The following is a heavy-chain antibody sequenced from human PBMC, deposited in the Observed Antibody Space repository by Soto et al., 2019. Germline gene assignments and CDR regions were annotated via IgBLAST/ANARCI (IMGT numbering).Heavy chain of an antibody. J-gene: IGHJ4*02. D-gene: IGHD1-26*01. Sequence: EVQLVQSGAVVKKPGATVKISCKVSGYTFTDYYMHWVQQAPGKGLEWMGLVDPEDGETIYAEKFQGRVTITADTSTATAYIELSSLSSEDTAVYYCATATQQEKKWELRGDYWGQGTLVTVSS. CDR3: ATATQQEKKWELRGDY. CDR1: GYTFTDYY. V-gene: IGHV1-69-2*01. CDR2: VDPEDGET.